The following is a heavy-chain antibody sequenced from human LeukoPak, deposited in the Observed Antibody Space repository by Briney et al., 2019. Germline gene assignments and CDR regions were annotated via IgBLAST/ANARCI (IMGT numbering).Heavy chain of an antibody. CDR1: GFTFSSYS. D-gene: IGHD1-26*01. Sequence: GGSLRLSCAASGFTFSSYSMNWVRQAPGKGLEWVSYISSSSSTIYYADSVKGRFTISRDNAKNSLYLQMNSLRDEDTAVYYCVALQAGGNFGIDFWGQGTTVTVSS. CDR3: VALQAGGNFGIDF. V-gene: IGHV3-48*02. CDR2: ISSSSSTI. J-gene: IGHJ6*02.